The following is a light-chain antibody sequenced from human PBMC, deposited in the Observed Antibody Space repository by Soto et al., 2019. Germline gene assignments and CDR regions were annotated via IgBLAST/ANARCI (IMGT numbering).Light chain of an antibody. Sequence: EIVLTQSPGTLSLSPGERATLSCRSSQSVSSNYLAWYQQKPGQAPRLLIYDASSRATGIPDRFSGGGSGTDFTLTISRLEPEDFAVYYCQQYGSSPPITFGQGTRLEIK. CDR2: DAS. CDR1: QSVSSNY. V-gene: IGKV3-20*01. CDR3: QQYGSSPPIT. J-gene: IGKJ5*01.